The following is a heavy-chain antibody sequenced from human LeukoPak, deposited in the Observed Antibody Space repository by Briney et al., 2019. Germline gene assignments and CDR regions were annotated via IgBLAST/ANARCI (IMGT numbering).Heavy chain of an antibody. J-gene: IGHJ4*02. CDR3: ARGGTIFGVVID. Sequence: GGSLRLSCAASGFTFSSYTMHWVRQAPGKGLEWVAVISYDGSNKYYADSVKGRFTISRDNSKNTLYLQMNSLRAEDTAVYYCARGGTIFGVVIDWGQGTLVTVSS. D-gene: IGHD3-3*01. CDR2: ISYDGSNK. V-gene: IGHV3-30*04. CDR1: GFTFSSYT.